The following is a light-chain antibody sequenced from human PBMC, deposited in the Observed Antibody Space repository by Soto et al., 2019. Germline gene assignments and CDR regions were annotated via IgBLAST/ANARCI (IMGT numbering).Light chain of an antibody. CDR1: SSDVGSYDL. Sequence: QSVLTQPASVSGSPGQSITISCTATSSDVGSYDLVSWYQQHPGKAPKLMIYEVSKRPSGVSNRFSGSKSGNTASLTISGLQAEDEADYYCCSSADRTTSRVFGIGTKVTVL. J-gene: IGLJ1*01. CDR3: CSSADRTTSRV. CDR2: EVS. V-gene: IGLV2-23*02.